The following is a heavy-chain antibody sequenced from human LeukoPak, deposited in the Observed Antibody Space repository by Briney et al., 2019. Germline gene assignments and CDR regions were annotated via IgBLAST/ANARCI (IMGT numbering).Heavy chain of an antibody. CDR2: IYYSGST. Sequence: SSETLSLTCAVYGGSFSGYYWSWIRQPPGKGLEWIGYIYYSGSTNYNPSLKSRVTISVDTSKHQFSLKLSSVTAADTAVYYCARHSSSRAVGYWGQGTLVTVSS. CDR1: GGSFSGYY. CDR3: ARHSSSRAVGY. V-gene: IGHV4-59*08. D-gene: IGHD6-13*01. J-gene: IGHJ4*02.